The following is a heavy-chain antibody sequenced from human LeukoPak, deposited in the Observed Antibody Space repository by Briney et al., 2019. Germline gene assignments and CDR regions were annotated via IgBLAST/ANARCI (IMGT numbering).Heavy chain of an antibody. CDR1: GFTFSTYW. J-gene: IGHJ6*02. V-gene: IGHV3-7*01. CDR2: IKYDGSEE. Sequence: PGGSLRLSCEAAGFTFSTYWMSWVRQAPVKGLEWVANIKYDGSEEYYVDSVKGRFSISRDNAKNSLSLQMNTLRAEDTAVYYCARDQGYGMDVWGQGTTVTVSS. CDR3: ARDQGYGMDV.